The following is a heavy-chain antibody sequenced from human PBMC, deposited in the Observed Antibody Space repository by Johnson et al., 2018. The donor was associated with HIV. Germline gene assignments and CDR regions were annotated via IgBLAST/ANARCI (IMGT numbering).Heavy chain of an antibody. V-gene: IGHV3-15*01. Sequence: VQLVESGGGLVKPGGSLRLSCAASGFTFSNAWMSWVRQAPGKGLEWVGRIKSKTDGGTPDYAAPVKGRFTISRDDSKNTLYLQMNSLKTEDTAVYYCTPLSFWSGYLSAFDIWGQGTMVTVSS. D-gene: IGHD3-3*01. J-gene: IGHJ3*02. CDR3: TPLSFWSGYLSAFDI. CDR1: GFTFSNAW. CDR2: IKSKTDGGTP.